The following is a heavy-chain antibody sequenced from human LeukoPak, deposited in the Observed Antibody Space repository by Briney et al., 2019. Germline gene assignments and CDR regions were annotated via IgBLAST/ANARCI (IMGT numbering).Heavy chain of an antibody. J-gene: IGHJ4*02. V-gene: IGHV1-8*01. CDR3: ARGLGYCSSTSCYVGIFDY. CDR2: MNPNSGNT. Sequence: ASVKVSCKASGYTFTSYDINWVRQATGQGLEWMGWMNPNSGNTGYAQKFQGRVTMTRNTSISTAYMELSSLRSEDTAVYYCARGLGYCSSTSCYVGIFDYWGQGTLVTVSS. CDR1: GYTFTSYD. D-gene: IGHD2-2*01.